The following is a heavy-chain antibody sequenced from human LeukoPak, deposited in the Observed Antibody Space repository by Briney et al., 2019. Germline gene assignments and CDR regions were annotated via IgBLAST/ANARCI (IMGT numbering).Heavy chain of an antibody. Sequence: GGSLRLSCAASGFTFSSYGMHWVRQAPGKGLEWVVVISYDGSNKYYADSVKGRFTISRDNSKNTLYLQMNSLRAEDTAVYYCAKDGGYSSGWYFDYWGQGTLVTVSS. V-gene: IGHV3-30*18. J-gene: IGHJ4*02. D-gene: IGHD6-19*01. CDR2: ISYDGSNK. CDR3: AKDGGYSSGWYFDY. CDR1: GFTFSSYG.